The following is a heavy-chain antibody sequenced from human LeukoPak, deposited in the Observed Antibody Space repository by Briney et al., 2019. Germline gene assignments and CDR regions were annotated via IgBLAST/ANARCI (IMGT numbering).Heavy chain of an antibody. D-gene: IGHD3-9*01. Sequence: PGGSLRLSCAASGXTFSSYAMSWVRQAPGKGLEWVSGISGSGGATYYADSVKGRFTISRDNSKNTLYLQMNSLRAEDTALYYCAKARYYDILTGYSGFDVWGQGTVVTVSS. CDR1: GXTFSSYA. CDR2: ISGSGGAT. J-gene: IGHJ3*01. V-gene: IGHV3-23*01. CDR3: AKARYYDILTGYSGFDV.